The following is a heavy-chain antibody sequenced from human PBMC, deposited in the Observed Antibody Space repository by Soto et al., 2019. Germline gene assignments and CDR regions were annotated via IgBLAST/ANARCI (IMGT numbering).Heavy chain of an antibody. D-gene: IGHD3-22*01. CDR3: AKVDTIILVASDAFDI. V-gene: IGHV3-30*18. CDR1: GFTFSKCG. Sequence: QVQLVESGGGVVQPGRSLRLSCAASGFTFSKCGMHWVRQAPGKGLEWVAVISYDGSNEYYADSVKGRFTISRDNSNNTLYLQMNSLRDEDTAVYYCAKVDTIILVASDAFDIWGQGTRVTVSS. CDR2: ISYDGSNE. J-gene: IGHJ3*02.